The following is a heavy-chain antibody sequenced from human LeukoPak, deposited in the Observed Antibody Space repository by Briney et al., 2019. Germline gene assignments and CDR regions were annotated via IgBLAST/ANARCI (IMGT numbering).Heavy chain of an antibody. CDR2: MSSGGTYI. V-gene: IGHV3-21*01. CDR3: ARDRPTGVSRRFVVQ. D-gene: IGHD2-15*01. CDR1: GFTFSSYS. J-gene: IGHJ4*02. Sequence: GVSLRLSCAASGFTFSSYSMTWVRQAPGKGLEWISSMSSGGTYIYYADSVRGRFTISRDNAKNSLYLLMNSLRAEDTAVYYCARDRPTGVSRRFVVQWGQGTLVTVSS.